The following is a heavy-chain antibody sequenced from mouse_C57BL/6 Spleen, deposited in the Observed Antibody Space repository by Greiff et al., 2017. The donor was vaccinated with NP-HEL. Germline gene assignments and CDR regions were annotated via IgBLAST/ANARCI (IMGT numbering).Heavy chain of an antibody. CDR3: ARDYGNYVPYWYFDV. D-gene: IGHD2-1*01. Sequence: QVQLQQPGAELVKPGASVKLSCKASGYTFTSYWMHWAKQRPGRGLEWIGRIDPNSGGTKYNEKFKSKATLTVDKPSSTAYMQLSSLTSEDSAVYYCARDYGNYVPYWYFDVWGTGTTVTVSS. J-gene: IGHJ1*03. V-gene: IGHV1-72*01. CDR1: GYTFTSYW. CDR2: IDPNSGGT.